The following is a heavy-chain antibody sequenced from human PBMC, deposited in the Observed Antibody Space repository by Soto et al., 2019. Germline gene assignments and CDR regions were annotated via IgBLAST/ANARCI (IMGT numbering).Heavy chain of an antibody. V-gene: IGHV4-39*01. J-gene: IGHJ3*02. D-gene: IGHD3-10*01. CDR1: GGSISSSSYY. Sequence: SETLSLTCTVSGGSISSSSYYWGWIRQPPGKGLGWIGSIYYSGSTYYNPSLKSRVTISVDTSKNQFSLKLSSVTAADTAVYYCAKGGSGSYSNAFDIWGQGTMVTVSS. CDR3: AKGGSGSYSNAFDI. CDR2: IYYSGST.